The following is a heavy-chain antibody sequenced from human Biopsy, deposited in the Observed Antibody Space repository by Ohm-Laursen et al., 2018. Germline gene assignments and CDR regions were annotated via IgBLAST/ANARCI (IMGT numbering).Heavy chain of an antibody. J-gene: IGHJ2*01. Sequence: SSLRLSCSASGFTFGHYAMHWVRQAPGKGLGWISLIWYDGTNEDYADSVKGRFTISRDNSKNTLYLQINTLTLEDTAFYYCARGLSSGWYGYFDVWGRGTLVTVSS. CDR1: GFTFGHYA. CDR3: ARGLSSGWYGYFDV. D-gene: IGHD6-19*01. CDR2: IWYDGTNE. V-gene: IGHV3-33*01.